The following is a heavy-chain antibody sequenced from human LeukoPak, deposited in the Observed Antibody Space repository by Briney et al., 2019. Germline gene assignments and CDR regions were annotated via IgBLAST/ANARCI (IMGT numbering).Heavy chain of an antibody. CDR3: ARDGYYDSSGYHHDAFDI. D-gene: IGHD3-22*01. CDR2: IYTSGST. Sequence: SETLSLTCTVSGGSISSYYWSWIRQPAGKGLEWIGRIYTSGSTNYNPSLKSRVTMSVDTSKNQFSLKLSSVTAADTAVYYCARDGYYDSSGYHHDAFDIWGQGTMVTVSS. J-gene: IGHJ3*02. CDR1: GGSISSYY. V-gene: IGHV4-4*07.